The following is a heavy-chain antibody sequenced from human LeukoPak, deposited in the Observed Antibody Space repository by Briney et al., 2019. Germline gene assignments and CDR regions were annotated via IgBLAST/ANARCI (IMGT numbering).Heavy chain of an antibody. CDR3: ARVQLWYFDY. CDR2: ISSSSSTI. V-gene: IGHV3-48*02. D-gene: IGHD5-18*01. CDR1: GFTFSSYS. Sequence: GGSLRLSCAASGFTFSSYSMNWVRQAPGKGLEWVSSISSSSSTIYYADSVKGRFTISRDNAKNSLYLQMNSLRDEETAVYYCARVQLWYFDYWGQGTLVTVSS. J-gene: IGHJ4*02.